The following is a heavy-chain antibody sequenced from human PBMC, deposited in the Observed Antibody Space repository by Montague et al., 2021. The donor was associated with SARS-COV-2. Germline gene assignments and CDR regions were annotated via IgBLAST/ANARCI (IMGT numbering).Heavy chain of an antibody. CDR3: ARGIFTIPFIPAHYYMDV. J-gene: IGHJ6*03. Sequence: SETLSLTCAVYGGSFSSYYWSWIRQPPGKGLEWIGYIYYSGSTNYNPSLKSRVTISVDTSKNQFSLKLSSVTAADTAVYYCARGIFTIPFIPAHYYMDVWGKGTTVTVSS. V-gene: IGHV4-59*01. CDR2: IYYSGST. CDR1: GGSFSSYY. D-gene: IGHD3-3*01.